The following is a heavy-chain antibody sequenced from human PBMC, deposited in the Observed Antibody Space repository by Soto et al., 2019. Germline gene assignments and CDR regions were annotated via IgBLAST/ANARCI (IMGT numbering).Heavy chain of an antibody. V-gene: IGHV1-3*01. CDR1: GYTFTSYA. CDR3: ARDPPHIVVVTAMYGMDV. D-gene: IGHD2-21*02. J-gene: IGHJ6*02. Sequence: ASVKVSCKASGYTFTSYAMHWVRQAPGQRLEWMGWINAGNGNTNYAQKLQGRVTMTTDTSTSTAYMELRSLRSDDTAVYYCARDPPHIVVVTAMYGMDVWGQGTTVTVS. CDR2: INAGNGNT.